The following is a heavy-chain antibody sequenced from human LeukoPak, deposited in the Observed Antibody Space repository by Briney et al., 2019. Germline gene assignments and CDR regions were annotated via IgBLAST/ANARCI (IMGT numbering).Heavy chain of an antibody. V-gene: IGHV4-59*01. CDR3: AGAVVRKSYFDH. CDR2: IYYSGST. CDR1: GGSISSYY. J-gene: IGHJ4*02. Sequence: PSETLSLTCTVSGGSISSYYWSWIRQPPGKGLEWIGYIYYSGSTNYNPSLKSRVTISVDTSKNQFSLKLSSVTAADTAVYYCAGAVVRKSYFDHCGQGTLVTVSS.